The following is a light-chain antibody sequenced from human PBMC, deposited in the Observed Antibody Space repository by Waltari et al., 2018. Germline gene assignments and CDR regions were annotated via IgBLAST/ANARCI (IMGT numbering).Light chain of an antibody. CDR2: AAS. J-gene: IGKJ2*01. CDR3: QQSYGRPYT. CDR1: HRLNYF. V-gene: IGKV1-39*01. Sequence: DIQMTQSPSSLSASVGDRVTITCRARHRLNYFLNWYQQKPGKAPKLLIFAASRLQDGVPSRFSGTGSETDFTLTIAGLQPEDFATYFCQQSYGRPYTFGQGTKLEI.